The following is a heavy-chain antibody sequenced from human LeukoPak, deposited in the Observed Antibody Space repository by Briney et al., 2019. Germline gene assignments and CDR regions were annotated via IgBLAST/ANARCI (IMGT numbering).Heavy chain of an antibody. Sequence: GGSLRLSCAASGFTFSSFSMTWVRQAPGKGLEWVSVISDNGGTTFYADSVKGRFTISRDNSKNTPYLQMNSLRAEDTAVYYCAKERPVTGDRGIDYWGQGTLVTVSS. D-gene: IGHD7-27*01. CDR1: GFTFSSFS. CDR2: ISDNGGTT. J-gene: IGHJ4*02. CDR3: AKERPVTGDRGIDY. V-gene: IGHV3-23*01.